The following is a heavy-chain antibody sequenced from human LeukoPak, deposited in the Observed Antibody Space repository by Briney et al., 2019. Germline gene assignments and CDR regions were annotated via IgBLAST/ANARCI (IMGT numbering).Heavy chain of an antibody. CDR1: GGSISSGSYY. CDR3: AREHLLVGATTFAFDI. CDR2: IYTSGST. D-gene: IGHD1-26*01. J-gene: IGHJ3*02. Sequence: PSETLSLTCTVSGGSISSGSYYWSWIRQPAGKGLEWIGRIYTSGSTNYNPSLKSRVTISVDTSKNQFSLKLSSVTAADTAVYYCAREHLLVGATTFAFDIWGQGTMVTVSS. V-gene: IGHV4-61*02.